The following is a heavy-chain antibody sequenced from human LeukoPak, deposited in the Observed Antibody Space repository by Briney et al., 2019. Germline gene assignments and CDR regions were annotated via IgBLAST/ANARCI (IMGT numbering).Heavy chain of an antibody. CDR1: GFTFNSYA. J-gene: IGHJ4*02. V-gene: IGHV3-23*01. CDR3: AKGSRGSYDY. Sequence: GGSLRLSCAASGFTFNSYAMTWVRQATEKGLEWVSSIIDSGISTYYGDSVKGRFTTSRDNSKNTVHLQMNSLRAEDTAVYYCAKGSRGSYDYWGQGTLVTVSS. CDR2: IIDSGIST. D-gene: IGHD1-26*01.